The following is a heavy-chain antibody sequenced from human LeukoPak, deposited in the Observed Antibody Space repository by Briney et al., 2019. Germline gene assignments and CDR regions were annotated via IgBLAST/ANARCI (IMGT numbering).Heavy chain of an antibody. J-gene: IGHJ2*01. Sequence: GGSLRLSCAASGFTFSGYWMLWVRQAPGKGPVWVSRIDNDGSSTTYADSVKGRFTISRDNAKNTLYLQMNSQRAEDTAIYYCAKALRPRFLDLWGRGTLVTVSS. CDR2: IDNDGSST. D-gene: IGHD3-10*01. CDR3: AKALRPRFLDL. CDR1: GFTFSGYW. V-gene: IGHV3-74*01.